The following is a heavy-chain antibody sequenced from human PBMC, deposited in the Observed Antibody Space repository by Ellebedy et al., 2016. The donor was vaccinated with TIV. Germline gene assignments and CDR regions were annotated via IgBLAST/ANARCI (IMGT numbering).Heavy chain of an antibody. D-gene: IGHD1-26*01. V-gene: IGHV1-69*06. J-gene: IGHJ6*02. CDR3: ASDDEGSPVRRYYYYGMDV. CDR1: GGTFSSYA. Sequence: ASVKVSCKASGGTFSSYAISWVRQAPGQGLEWMGGIIPIFGTANYAQKFQGRVTITADKSTSTAYMELSSLRSEDTAVYYCASDDEGSPVRRYYYYGMDVWGQGTTVTVSS. CDR2: IIPIFGTA.